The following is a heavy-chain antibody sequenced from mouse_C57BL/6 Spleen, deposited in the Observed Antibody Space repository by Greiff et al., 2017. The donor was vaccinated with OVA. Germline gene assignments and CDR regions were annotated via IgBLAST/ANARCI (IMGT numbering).Heavy chain of an antibody. CDR3: ARGGTITPYFDY. V-gene: IGHV1-82*01. D-gene: IGHD1-1*01. CDR2: IYPGDGDT. J-gene: IGHJ2*01. Sequence: VKLMESGPELVKPGASVKISCKASGYAFSSSWMNWVKQRPGKGLEWIGRIYPGDGDTNYNGKFKGKATLTADKSSSTAYMQLSSLTSEDSAVYVCARGGTITPYFDYWGQGTTLTVSS. CDR1: GYAFSSSW.